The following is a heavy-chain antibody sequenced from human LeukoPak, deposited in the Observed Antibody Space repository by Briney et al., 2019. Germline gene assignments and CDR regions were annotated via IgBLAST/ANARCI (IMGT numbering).Heavy chain of an antibody. J-gene: IGHJ2*01. V-gene: IGHV4-39*07. CDR2: IYYSGST. CDR1: GGSISSSSYY. D-gene: IGHD6-6*01. Sequence: SETLSLTCTVSGGSISSSSYYWGWIRQPPGKGLEWIGSIYYSGSTYYNPSLKSRVTISVDTSKNQFSLKLSSVTAADTAVYYCARSASSSLWYFDLWGRGTLVTVSS. CDR3: ARSASSSLWYFDL.